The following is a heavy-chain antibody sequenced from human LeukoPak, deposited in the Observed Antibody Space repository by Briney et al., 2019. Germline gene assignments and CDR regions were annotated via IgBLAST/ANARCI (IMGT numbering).Heavy chain of an antibody. Sequence: GGSLRLSCAASGFTVSSYEMNWVRQAPGKGLEWVSYISSSGNTMYYADSVKGRFSISRDNAKNSLYLQMNSLRAEDTAVYYCARRYCSSTSCTPDHWGQGTLVTVSS. J-gene: IGHJ4*02. CDR3: ARRYCSSTSCTPDH. V-gene: IGHV3-48*03. CDR2: ISSSGNTM. D-gene: IGHD2-2*01. CDR1: GFTVSSYE.